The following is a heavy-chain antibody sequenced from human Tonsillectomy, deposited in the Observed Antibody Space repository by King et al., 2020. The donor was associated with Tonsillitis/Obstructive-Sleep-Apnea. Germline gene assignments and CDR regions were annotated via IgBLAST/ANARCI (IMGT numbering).Heavy chain of an antibody. V-gene: IGHV3-30*04. J-gene: IGHJ4*02. CDR3: ARDLGYSSSSGGFDY. Sequence: VQLVESGGGVVQPGKSLRLSCAASGFTFRNYIMHWVRQAPGKGLEWVAVIPYDGSNKYYADSVKGRFTISRDNSKNTLYMQMNSLRAEDMAVYYCARDLGYSSSSGGFDYWGQGTLVTVSS. D-gene: IGHD6-6*01. CDR2: IPYDGSNK. CDR1: GFTFRNYI.